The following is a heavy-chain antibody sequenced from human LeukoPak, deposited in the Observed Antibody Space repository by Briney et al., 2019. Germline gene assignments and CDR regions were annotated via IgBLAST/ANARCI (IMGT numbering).Heavy chain of an antibody. D-gene: IGHD3-16*02. CDR3: ARGVWGSYRYSTLFWFDP. CDR2: IYYSGST. V-gene: IGHV4-39*01. J-gene: IGHJ5*02. CDR1: GGSISSSSYY. Sequence: SETLSLTCTVSGGSISSSSYYWGWIRQPPGKGLEWIGSIYYSGSTYYNPSLKSRVTISVDTSKNQFSLKLSSVTAADTAVYYCARGVWGSYRYSTLFWFDPWGQGTLVTVSS.